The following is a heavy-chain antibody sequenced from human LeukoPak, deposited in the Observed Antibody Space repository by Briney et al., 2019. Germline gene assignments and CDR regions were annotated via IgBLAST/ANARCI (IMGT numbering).Heavy chain of an antibody. V-gene: IGHV3-11*01. D-gene: IGHD3-10*01. CDR2: ISSSGSTI. CDR3: ARVYYGSGSPRHFDY. CDR1: GFTFSDYY. J-gene: IGHJ4*02. Sequence: GGSLRLSCAASGFTFSDYYMSWIRQAPGKGLEWVSYISSSGSTIYYADSVKGRFTISRDNAKNSLYLQMSSLRAEDTAVYYCARVYYGSGSPRHFDYWGQGTLATVSS.